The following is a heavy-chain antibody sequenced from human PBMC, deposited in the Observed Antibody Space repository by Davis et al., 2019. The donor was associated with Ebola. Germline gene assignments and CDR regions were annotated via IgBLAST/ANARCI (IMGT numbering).Heavy chain of an antibody. D-gene: IGHD3-10*01. J-gene: IGHJ4*02. Sequence: SETLSLTCAVSGGSISSSNWWSWVRQPPGKGLEWIGEINHSGSTNYNPSLKSRVTISVDKSKNQFSLKLSSVTAADTAVYYCARDATMVRGVIFDYWGQGTLVTVSS. CDR2: INHSGST. V-gene: IGHV4-4*02. CDR1: GGSISSSNW. CDR3: ARDATMVRGVIFDY.